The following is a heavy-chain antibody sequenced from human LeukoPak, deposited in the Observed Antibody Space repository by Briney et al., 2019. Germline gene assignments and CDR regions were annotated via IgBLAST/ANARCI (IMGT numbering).Heavy chain of an antibody. Sequence: ASVKVSCKASGYSFTSYGFNWVRQAPGQGLEWMGWMSAYNGKTNYAHSLQGRVTVTADTSTSTAYMELRSLRSDDTAVYYCARDGDGCTNGNFDYWGQGTLVTVSS. CDR2: MSAYNGKT. D-gene: IGHD5-24*01. CDR1: GYSFTSYG. J-gene: IGHJ4*02. CDR3: ARDGDGCTNGNFDY. V-gene: IGHV1-18*01.